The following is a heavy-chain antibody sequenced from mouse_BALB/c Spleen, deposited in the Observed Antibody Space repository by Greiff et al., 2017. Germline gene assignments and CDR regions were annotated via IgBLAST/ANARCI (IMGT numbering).Heavy chain of an antibody. V-gene: IGHV1-7*01. CDR3: ARNPWFAY. Sequence: QVQLKQSGAELAKPGASVKMSCKASGYTFTSYWMHWVKQRPGQGLEWIGYINPSTGYTEYNQKFKDKATLTADKSSSTAYMQLSSLTSEDSAVYYCARNPWFAYWGQGTLVTVSA. CDR1: GYTFTSYW. J-gene: IGHJ3*01. CDR2: INPSTGYT.